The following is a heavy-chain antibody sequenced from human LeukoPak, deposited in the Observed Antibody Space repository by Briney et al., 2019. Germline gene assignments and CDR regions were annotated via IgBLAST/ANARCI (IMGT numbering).Heavy chain of an antibody. J-gene: IGHJ4*02. V-gene: IGHV3-49*04. D-gene: IGHD2-15*01. Sequence: GRSLRLSCTTSGFTFGDYAMSWVRQAPGKGLEWLGFFRSKAYSGTTEYAASVRGSFTFSRDDSKYIAYLQMNSLKAEDTAVYYCTRGSCGGGSCYSILGLDYWGQGALVTVSS. CDR1: GFTFGDYA. CDR2: FRSKAYSGTT. CDR3: TRGSCGGGSCYSILGLDY.